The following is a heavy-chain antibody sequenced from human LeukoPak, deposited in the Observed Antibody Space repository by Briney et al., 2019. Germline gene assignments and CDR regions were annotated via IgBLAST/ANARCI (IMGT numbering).Heavy chain of an antibody. CDR1: GGSISSYY. V-gene: IGHV4-59*08. D-gene: IGHD6-19*01. Sequence: SETLSLTCTVSGGSISSYYWSLIRQPPGKELEWIGHIYYSGSTNYNPSLKSRVTISVDTSKNEFSLKLSSVTAADTAVYYCARHYDSGWYGEYYFDYWGQGALVTVSS. CDR3: ARHYDSGWYGEYYFDY. J-gene: IGHJ4*02. CDR2: IYYSGST.